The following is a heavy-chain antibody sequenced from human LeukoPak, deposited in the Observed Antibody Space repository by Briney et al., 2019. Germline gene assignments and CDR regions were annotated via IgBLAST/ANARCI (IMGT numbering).Heavy chain of an antibody. CDR1: GASITSYY. J-gene: IGHJ4*02. D-gene: IGHD1-26*01. CDR3: ARLSIVGATNFDY. CDR2: IYYSGST. V-gene: IGHV4-59*08. Sequence: PSETLSLTCTVSGASITSYYWSWIRQPPGKGLEWIGYIYYSGSTTYKPSLKSRVTISVDTSKNQFSLKLGSVTAADTAVYYCARLSIVGATNFDYWGQGTLVTVSS.